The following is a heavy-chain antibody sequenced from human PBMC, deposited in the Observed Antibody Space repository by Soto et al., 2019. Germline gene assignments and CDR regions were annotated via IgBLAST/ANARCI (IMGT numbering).Heavy chain of an antibody. V-gene: IGHV3-30-3*01. CDR3: ARDGDYYDSSGGDAFDI. Sequence: QVQLVESGGGVVQPGRSLRLSCAASGFTFSSYAMHWVRQAPGKGLEWVAVISYDGSNKYYADSVKGRFTISRDNSKNTLYLQMNSLRAGDTAVYYCARDGDYYDSSGGDAFDIWGQGTMVTVSS. CDR2: ISYDGSNK. CDR1: GFTFSSYA. J-gene: IGHJ3*02. D-gene: IGHD3-22*01.